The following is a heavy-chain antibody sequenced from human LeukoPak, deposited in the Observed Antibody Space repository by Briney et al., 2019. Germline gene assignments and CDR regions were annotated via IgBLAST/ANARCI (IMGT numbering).Heavy chain of an antibody. Sequence: AGGSLRLFCAASGFIFTGYFMSWVRQAPGKGLEWVAVISYNGDNKHYAESVKGRFTISRDNSKNTLDLQMNSLSPEDTAVYYCARDRRFSYYYDSSGKPNDAFDIWGQGTMVTVSS. CDR3: ARDRRFSYYYDSSGKPNDAFDI. CDR1: GFIFTGYF. V-gene: IGHV3-30*03. D-gene: IGHD3-22*01. CDR2: ISYNGDNK. J-gene: IGHJ3*02.